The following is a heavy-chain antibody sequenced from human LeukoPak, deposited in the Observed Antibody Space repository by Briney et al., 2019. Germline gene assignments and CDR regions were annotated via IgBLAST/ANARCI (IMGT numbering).Heavy chain of an antibody. CDR3: ARAQTTLLLDY. Sequence: GASVKVSCKASGYIFTSYGIIWVRQSPGQGLQWMGWISAHNGNTNYAQKLQGRVTITTDTSTSTVYMELRSLRSDDTAVYYCARAQTTLLLDYWGQGTLVTVSS. CDR2: ISAHNGNT. CDR1: GYIFTSYG. D-gene: IGHD4-11*01. V-gene: IGHV1-18*01. J-gene: IGHJ4*02.